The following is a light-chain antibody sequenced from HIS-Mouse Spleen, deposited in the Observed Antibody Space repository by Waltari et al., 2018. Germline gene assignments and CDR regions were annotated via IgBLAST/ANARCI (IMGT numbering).Light chain of an antibody. CDR2: GAS. Sequence: EIVMTQSPATLSVSPGERATLSCRASQSVSSNLAWYQQKPGQAPRLLIYGASTGATGIPAGFSGSGSGTEFTLTISSMQSEDFAVYYCQQYNNWPRTFGQGTKVEIK. J-gene: IGKJ1*01. V-gene: IGKV3-15*01. CDR1: QSVSSN. CDR3: QQYNNWPRT.